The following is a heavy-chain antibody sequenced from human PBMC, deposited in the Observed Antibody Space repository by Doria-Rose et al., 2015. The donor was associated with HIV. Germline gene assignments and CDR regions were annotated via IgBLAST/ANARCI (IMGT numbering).Heavy chain of an antibody. CDR3: ARIKSSRWYHKYYFDF. Sequence: QVQLVQSGPVLVKPAETLTLTCTVSGVSLSSPGMGVSWIRQPPGKALEWLANMFSDDERSYKTSLKSRLAISRGTSKSQVVLTMTDMDPVGTATYYCARIKSSRWYHKYYFDFWGQGTLVIVSA. CDR2: MFSDDER. V-gene: IGHV2-26*01. J-gene: IGHJ4*02. D-gene: IGHD6-13*01. CDR1: GVSLSSPGMG.